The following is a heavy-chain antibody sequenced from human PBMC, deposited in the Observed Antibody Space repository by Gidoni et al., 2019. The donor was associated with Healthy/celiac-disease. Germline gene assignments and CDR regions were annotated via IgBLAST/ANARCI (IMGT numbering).Heavy chain of an antibody. CDR1: GGSISSGDYY. CDR2: IYYSGGT. J-gene: IGHJ4*02. CDR3: ARGGDSSGYYPPHFDY. V-gene: IGHV4-30-4*01. D-gene: IGHD3-22*01. Sequence: QVQLQESGPGLVKPSQTLSLTCTVSGGSISSGDYYWSWIRQPPGKGLEWIGYIYYSGGTYYNPSLKSRVTISVDTSKNQFSLKLSSVTAADTAVYYCARGGDSSGYYPPHFDYWGQGTLVTVSS.